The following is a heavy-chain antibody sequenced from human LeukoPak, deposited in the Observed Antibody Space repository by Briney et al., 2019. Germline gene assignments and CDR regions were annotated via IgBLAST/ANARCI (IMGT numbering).Heavy chain of an antibody. CDR3: ARATYYDILTGLDY. CDR1: GFTFSSYE. D-gene: IGHD3-9*01. CDR2: ISSSGSTI. Sequence: GGSLRLSCAASGFTFSSYEMNWVRQAPGKGLELVSYISSSGSTIYYADSVKGRFTISRDNAKNSLYLQMNSLRAEDTAVYYCARATYYDILTGLDYWGQGTLVTVSS. V-gene: IGHV3-48*03. J-gene: IGHJ4*02.